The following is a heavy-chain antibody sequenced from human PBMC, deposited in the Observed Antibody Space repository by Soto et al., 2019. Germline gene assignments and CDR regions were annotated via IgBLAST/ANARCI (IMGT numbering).Heavy chain of an antibody. J-gene: IGHJ5*02. Sequence: QVQLVESGGGVVQPGRSLRLSCAASGFTFSSYGMHWVRQAPGKGLEWVAVIWYDGSNKYYADSVKGRFTISRDNSKNTLYLQMNSLRAEDTAVYYCARDGRRQQLAKTTKWFDPWGQGTLVTVSS. CDR3: ARDGRRQQLAKTTKWFDP. CDR1: GFTFSSYG. D-gene: IGHD6-13*01. V-gene: IGHV3-33*01. CDR2: IWYDGSNK.